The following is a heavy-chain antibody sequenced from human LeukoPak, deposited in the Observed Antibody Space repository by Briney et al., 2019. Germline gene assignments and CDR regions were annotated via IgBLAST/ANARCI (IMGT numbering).Heavy chain of an antibody. J-gene: IGHJ5*02. CDR3: ARGGPSSGWYNWFDP. CDR1: EFSFSSYW. Sequence: PGGSLRLSCVASEFSFSSYWMSWVRQAPGKGLEWVANIKEDGSEKYYVDAVKGRFTISRDNAKNSLYLQMNSLRAEDTAVYYCARGGPSSGWYNWFDPWGQGTLVTVSS. D-gene: IGHD6-19*01. V-gene: IGHV3-7*01. CDR2: IKEDGSEK.